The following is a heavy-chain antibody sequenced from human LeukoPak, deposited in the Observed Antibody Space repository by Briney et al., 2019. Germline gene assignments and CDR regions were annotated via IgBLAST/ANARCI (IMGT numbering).Heavy chain of an antibody. J-gene: IGHJ4*02. V-gene: IGHV3-48*04. CDR1: GFTFSSYS. CDR2: ISSSSSTI. CDR3: ARSDLLYYYDSSGNFDY. Sequence: PGGSLRLSCAASGFTFSSYSMNWVRQAPGKGLEWVSYISSSSSTIYYADSVKGRFTISRDNAKNSLYLQMNSLRAEDTAVYYCARSDLLYYYDSSGNFDYWGQGTLVTVSS. D-gene: IGHD3-22*01.